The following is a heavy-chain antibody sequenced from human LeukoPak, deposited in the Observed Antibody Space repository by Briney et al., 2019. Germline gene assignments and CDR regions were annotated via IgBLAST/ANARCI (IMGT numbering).Heavy chain of an antibody. J-gene: IGHJ4*02. D-gene: IGHD3-3*01. CDR2: IYYSGST. CDR3: AREAITLDFWSGYNYFDY. V-gene: IGHV4-39*07. Sequence: PSETLSLTCTVSGGSISSSSYYWGWIRQPPGRGLEWIGSIYYSGSTYYNPSLKSRVTMSVDTSKNQFSLKLSSATAADTAVYYCAREAITLDFWSGYNYFDYWGQGTLVTVSS. CDR1: GGSISSSSYY.